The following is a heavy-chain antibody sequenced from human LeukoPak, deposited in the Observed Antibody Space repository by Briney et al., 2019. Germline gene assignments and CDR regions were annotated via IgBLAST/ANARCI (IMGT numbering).Heavy chain of an antibody. CDR1: GFTFSNYW. CDR2: INSDGSST. J-gene: IGHJ4*02. D-gene: IGHD5-18*01. Sequence: GGSLRLSCAASGFTFSNYWMHWVRQAPGKGLVWVSRINSDGSSTTYADSVKGRFTISRDIGQNTLYLQMNSLRAEDTAVYYCAREGRGYSYAFEYWGQGTLVTVSS. CDR3: AREGRGYSYAFEY. V-gene: IGHV3-74*01.